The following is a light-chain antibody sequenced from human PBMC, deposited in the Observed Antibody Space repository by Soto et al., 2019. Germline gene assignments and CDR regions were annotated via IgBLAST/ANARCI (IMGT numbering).Light chain of an antibody. J-gene: IGKJ1*01. CDR2: KAS. CDR3: QQYSLYPWT. CDR1: QSIGIS. Sequence: DIQMTQSPSTLSASVGDRVTITCRASQSIGISLAWYQQKPGKAPNLLIYKASSLESGVPSRFSGSGSGAEFTLTTSSLQPADFATYYCQQYSLYPWTFGQGTKVE. V-gene: IGKV1-5*03.